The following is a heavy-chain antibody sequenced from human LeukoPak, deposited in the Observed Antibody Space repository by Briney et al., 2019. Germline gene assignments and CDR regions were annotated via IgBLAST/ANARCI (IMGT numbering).Heavy chain of an antibody. CDR3: ARGRNYYDSSGYYYEGDAFDI. V-gene: IGHV1-46*01. J-gene: IGHJ3*02. Sequence: ASVKVSCKASGYTFTDYYVHWVRQPPGEGLEWMGIINPSGGSIRYSNTFQARVTMTRDTSTSTVYMELSSLRSQDTAVYYCARGRNYYDSSGYYYEGDAFDIWGQGTMVTVSS. CDR2: INPSGGSI. CDR1: GYTFTDYY. D-gene: IGHD3-22*01.